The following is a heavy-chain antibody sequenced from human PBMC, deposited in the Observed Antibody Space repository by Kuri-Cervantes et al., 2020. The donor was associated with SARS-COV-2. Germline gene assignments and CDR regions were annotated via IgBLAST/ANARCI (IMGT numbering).Heavy chain of an antibody. J-gene: IGHJ6*02. CDR1: GYTVTELS. CDR3: AREAGYYDMLLTPSYYYYYYGMDV. Sequence: ASVKVSCKVSGYTVTELSMHWVRQAPGQGLEWMGIINPSGGSTSYAQKFQGRVTMTRDTSTSTVYMELSSLRSEDTAVYYCAREAGYYDMLLTPSYYYYYYGMDVWGQGTTVTVSS. V-gene: IGHV1-46*01. CDR2: INPSGGST. D-gene: IGHD3-9*01.